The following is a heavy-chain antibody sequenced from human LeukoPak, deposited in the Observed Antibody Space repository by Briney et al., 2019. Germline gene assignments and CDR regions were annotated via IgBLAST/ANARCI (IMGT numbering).Heavy chain of an antibody. CDR3: ARGRHISGSHYLDF. D-gene: IGHD6-19*01. V-gene: IGHV3-33*01. CDR2: IWYDGSNK. Sequence: PGRSLRLSCAASGFIFCSYGMQWGRQAPGEGLEWVAVIWYDGSNKYYADSVKGRFTISRDNSKNTLYLQMNSLRAEDTAVYYCARGRHISGSHYLDFWGQGTLVTVSS. CDR1: GFIFCSYG. J-gene: IGHJ4*02.